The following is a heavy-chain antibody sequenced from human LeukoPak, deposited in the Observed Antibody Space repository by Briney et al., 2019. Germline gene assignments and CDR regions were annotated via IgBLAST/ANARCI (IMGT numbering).Heavy chain of an antibody. D-gene: IGHD4-17*01. Sequence: SETLSLTCTVSGGSISSGSYYWSWIRQPAGKGLEWIGRIYTSGSTNYNPSLKSRVTISVDTSKNQFSLKLSSVTAADTAVYYCARPLNDYGDYRIWGQGTLVTVSS. CDR1: GGSISSGSYY. CDR2: IYTSGST. V-gene: IGHV4-61*02. J-gene: IGHJ4*02. CDR3: ARPLNDYGDYRI.